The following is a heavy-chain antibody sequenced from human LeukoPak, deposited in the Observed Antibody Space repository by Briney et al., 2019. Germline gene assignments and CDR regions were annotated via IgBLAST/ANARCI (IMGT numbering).Heavy chain of an antibody. V-gene: IGHV4-34*01. CDR2: INHSGST. J-gene: IGHJ4*02. CDR1: GGSFSGYY. CDR3: ARRIIGDYYDSSGYFDY. D-gene: IGHD3-22*01. Sequence: SETLSLTCAVYGGSFSGYYWSWIRQPPGKGLEWIGEINHSGSTNYNPSLKSRVTISVDTSKNQFSLKLSSVTAADTAVYYCARRIIGDYYDSSGYFDYWGQGTLVTVSS.